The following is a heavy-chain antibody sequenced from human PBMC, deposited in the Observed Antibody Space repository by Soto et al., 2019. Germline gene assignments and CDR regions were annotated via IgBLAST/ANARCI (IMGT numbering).Heavy chain of an antibody. CDR3: ARAAYGSGSPPIYYYGMDV. Sequence: PSETLSLTCTVSGGSISSGGYYWSWIRQHPGEGLEWIGYIYYSGSTYYNPSLKSRVTISVDTSKNQFSLKLSSVTAADTAVYYCARAAYGSGSPPIYYYGMDVWGQGTTVTVSS. CDR2: IYYSGST. D-gene: IGHD3-10*01. V-gene: IGHV4-31*03. J-gene: IGHJ6*02. CDR1: GGSISSGGYY.